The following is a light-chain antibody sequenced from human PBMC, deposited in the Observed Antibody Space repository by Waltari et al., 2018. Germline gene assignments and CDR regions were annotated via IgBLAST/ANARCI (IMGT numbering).Light chain of an antibody. CDR2: LEGSGSY. J-gene: IGLJ3*02. V-gene: IGLV4-60*03. CDR1: SGHSRYI. CDR3: ETWDSNTWV. Sequence: QPVLTQSPSASPSLGPSVKLTCPLSSGHSRYITAWHQQQPVKAHRDLMKLEGSGSYNKGSGVPDRFSGSSSGSDRYLTISNLQSEDEADYYCETWDSNTWVFGGGTKLTVL.